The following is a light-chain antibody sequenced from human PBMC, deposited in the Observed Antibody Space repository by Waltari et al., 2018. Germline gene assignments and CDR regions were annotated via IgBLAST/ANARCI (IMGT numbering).Light chain of an antibody. V-gene: IGKV1-39*01. J-gene: IGKJ1*01. Sequence: DIQMTQSPSSLPASVGDSVTITCRASQRISSYLNWYQQKPGQAPKLLIYAASSLQSGVPSRFSGSVFGTDFTLTINSLQPEDFAVSYCQQTYSNFRTFGQGTKVDVK. CDR2: AAS. CDR3: QQTYSNFRT. CDR1: QRISSY.